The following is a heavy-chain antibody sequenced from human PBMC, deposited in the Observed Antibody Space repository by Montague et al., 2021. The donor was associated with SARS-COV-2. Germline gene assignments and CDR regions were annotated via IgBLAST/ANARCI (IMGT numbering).Heavy chain of an antibody. D-gene: IGHD3-10*01. CDR1: GGSVSSATYY. V-gene: IGHV4-61*01. J-gene: IGHJ6*02. CDR3: ASSGGYYYYYQGVDV. CDR2: INYSGSS. Sequence: SETLSLTCTVYGGSVSSATYYWSWIRQPTGKGLEWIRYINYSGSSSYNPSIKSRVTISVDMSKNQFYLKLNSVTAADTDVYYCASSGGYYYYYQGVDVWGQGTTVTVSS.